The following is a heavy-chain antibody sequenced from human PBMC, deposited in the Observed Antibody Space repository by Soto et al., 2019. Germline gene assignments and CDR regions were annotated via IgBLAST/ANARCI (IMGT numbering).Heavy chain of an antibody. D-gene: IGHD2-21*01. J-gene: IGHJ5*02. CDR1: GFSFSSYW. CDR2: IKQDGSER. Sequence: LRLSCTASGFSFSSYWVAWLRQAPGKRPEWVANIKQDGSERYYVDSVRDRFIISRDNAKNSLYLQLNSLTAEDTAMYYCARGKGYFDPWGQGTLVTVSS. CDR3: ARGKGYFDP. V-gene: IGHV3-7*04.